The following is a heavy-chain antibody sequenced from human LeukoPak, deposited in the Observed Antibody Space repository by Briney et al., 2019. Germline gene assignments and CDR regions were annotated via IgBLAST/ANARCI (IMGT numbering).Heavy chain of an antibody. V-gene: IGHV3-48*02. CDR1: GFTFRSYS. CDR2: ISTSSDTI. D-gene: IGHD3-22*01. J-gene: IGHJ4*02. Sequence: GGSLRLSCAASGFTFRSYSMNWARQAPGKGLEWVSYISTSSDTIYYADSVKGRFTISRDNAKNSLYLQMNSLRDEDTALYHCARGLGYYDNSGSSYFDSWGQGTLVTVSS. CDR3: ARGLGYYDNSGSSYFDS.